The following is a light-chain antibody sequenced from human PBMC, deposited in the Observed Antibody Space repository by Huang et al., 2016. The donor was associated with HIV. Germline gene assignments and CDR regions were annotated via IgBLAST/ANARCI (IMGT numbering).Light chain of an antibody. Sequence: EIVLTQSPGTLSLSPGERATLSCRASQSVSSSYLAWYQQKPGQAPRLLIYGASSRATGIPDRVSGSGSVTDFTLTISRLEPEDFAVYYCQQYGSSLWTFGQGTKVEIK. V-gene: IGKV3-20*01. J-gene: IGKJ1*01. CDR3: QQYGSSLWT. CDR2: GAS. CDR1: QSVSSSY.